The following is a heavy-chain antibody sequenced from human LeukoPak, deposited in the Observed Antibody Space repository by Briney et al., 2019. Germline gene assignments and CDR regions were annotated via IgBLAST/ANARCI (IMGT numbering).Heavy chain of an antibody. D-gene: IGHD6-13*01. CDR2: MSYDGSNK. V-gene: IGHV3-30-3*01. CDR3: ARDLWSSSQRGYFDY. Sequence: GGSLRLSCAASGLTFSSFAMHWVRQAPGKGLEWVAVMSYDGSNKYYADSVRGRFTISRDNSKNTLYLQMNSLRAEDTAMYYCARDLWSSSQRGYFDYWGQGTLVTVSS. CDR1: GLTFSSFA. J-gene: IGHJ4*02.